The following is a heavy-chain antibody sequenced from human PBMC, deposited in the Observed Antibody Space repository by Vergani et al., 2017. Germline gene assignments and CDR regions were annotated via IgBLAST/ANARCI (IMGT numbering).Heavy chain of an antibody. D-gene: IGHD1-26*01. V-gene: IGHV4-4*07. Sequence: QVQLQESGPGLVKPSETLSLTCTVSGGSISSYYWSWIRQPAGKGLWWIGRIYTSGSTNYNPSLKSRVTMSVDTSKNQFSLKLSSVTAADTAVYYCVRGATSFFDYWGQGTLVTVCS. CDR2: IYTSGST. CDR1: GGSISSYY. CDR3: VRGATSFFDY. J-gene: IGHJ4*02.